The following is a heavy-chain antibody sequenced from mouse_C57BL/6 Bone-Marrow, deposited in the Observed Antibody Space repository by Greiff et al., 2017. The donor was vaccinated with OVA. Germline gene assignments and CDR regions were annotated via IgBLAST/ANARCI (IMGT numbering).Heavy chain of an antibody. CDR1: GFTFSDYG. J-gene: IGHJ1*03. V-gene: IGHV5-15*01. Sequence: EVQRVESGGGLVQPGGSLKLSCAASGFTFSDYGMAWVRQAPRKGPEWVAFISNLAYSIYYADTVTGRFTISRENAKNTLYLEMSSLRSEDTAMYYCARQGYGSSYVDWYFDVWGTGTTVTVSS. D-gene: IGHD1-1*01. CDR3: ARQGYGSSYVDWYFDV. CDR2: ISNLAYSI.